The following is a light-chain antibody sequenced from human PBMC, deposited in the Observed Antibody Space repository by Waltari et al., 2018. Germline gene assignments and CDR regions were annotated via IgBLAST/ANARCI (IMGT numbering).Light chain of an antibody. CDR3: QSYDNSLSGYV. CDR1: TYNIGAGYA. V-gene: IGLV1-40*01. Sequence: QSVLTQPPSVSGAPGQRVTISCTGSTYNIGAGYAVHWYQQLPGTAPKLLIFGNTNRPSGVPDRFSGSKSGTSPSLAITGLQVEDEADYYCQSYDNSLSGYVFGSGTKVTVL. CDR2: GNT. J-gene: IGLJ1*01.